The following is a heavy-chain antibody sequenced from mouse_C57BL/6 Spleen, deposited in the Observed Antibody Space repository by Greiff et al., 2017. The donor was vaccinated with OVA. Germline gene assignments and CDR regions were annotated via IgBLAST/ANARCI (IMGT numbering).Heavy chain of an antibody. Sequence: QVQLQQSGAELAKPGASVKLSCKASGYTFTSYWMHWVKQRPGQGLEWIGYINPSSGYTKYNQKFKDKATLTADESSSTAYMQLSSLTYEDSAFYDCARSDKGFAYWGQGTLVTVSA. J-gene: IGHJ3*01. CDR3: ARSDKGFAY. CDR1: GYTFTSYW. D-gene: IGHD3-3*01. V-gene: IGHV1-7*01. CDR2: INPSSGYT.